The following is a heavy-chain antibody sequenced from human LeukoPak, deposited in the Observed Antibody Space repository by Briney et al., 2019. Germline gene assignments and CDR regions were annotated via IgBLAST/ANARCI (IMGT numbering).Heavy chain of an antibody. V-gene: IGHV3-23*01. CDR3: ARDSENRGSSWYRFDY. Sequence: GGSLKLSCAASGFTFRNYAMNWVRQAPGKGLEWVSGIVGSGGNPHYADSVKGRFTISRDNSKNTLYLQMNSLRAEDTAVYYCARDSENRGSSWYRFDYWGQGTLVTVSS. J-gene: IGHJ4*02. CDR2: IVGSGGNP. D-gene: IGHD6-13*01. CDR1: GFTFRNYA.